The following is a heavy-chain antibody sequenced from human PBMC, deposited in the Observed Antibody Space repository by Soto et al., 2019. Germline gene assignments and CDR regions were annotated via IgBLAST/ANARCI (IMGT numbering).Heavy chain of an antibody. CDR3: ARERTRGFDP. V-gene: IGHV1-8*01. CDR1: GYTFTSYD. CDR2: MNANSGNT. J-gene: IGHJ5*02. Sequence: QVQLVQSGAEGKKPGASVKVSCKASGYTFTSYDINWVRQATGQGLEWMGWMNANSGNTAYAQKVTGRVTITRNTAISTAHMELSSLRSEDTAVYYCARERTRGFDPWGQGTLVTVSS.